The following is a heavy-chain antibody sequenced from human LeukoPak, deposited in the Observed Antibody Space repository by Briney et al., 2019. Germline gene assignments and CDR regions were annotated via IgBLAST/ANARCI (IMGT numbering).Heavy chain of an antibody. CDR3: ATDRGRFFDY. D-gene: IGHD3-10*01. CDR1: GFAFSSNS. Sequence: GGSLRLSCAASGFAFSSNSMNWVRQAPGKGLEWVSFISSRSTTIYYADSVKGRFTISRDNAKNSLYLQMNSLRVEDTAVYYCATDRGRFFDYWGQGVLVTVSS. CDR2: ISSRSTTI. V-gene: IGHV3-48*01. J-gene: IGHJ4*02.